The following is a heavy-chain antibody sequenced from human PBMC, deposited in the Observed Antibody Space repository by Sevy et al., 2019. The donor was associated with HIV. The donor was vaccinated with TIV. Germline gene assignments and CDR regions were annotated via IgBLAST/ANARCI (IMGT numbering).Heavy chain of an antibody. CDR2: IVVGSGVT. J-gene: IGHJ3*01. CDR1: GFTFTSSA. Sequence: ASVKVSCKASGFTFTSSAVQWVRQTRGQRLQWIGWIVVGSGVTNYAQSFQERVSIIGDMSTSTVYVEVTSLTSDDTAVYYCAAADTTTFGGQFRVFDFWGQGTVVTVSS. CDR3: AAADTTTFGGQFRVFDF. V-gene: IGHV1-58*01. D-gene: IGHD3-16*01.